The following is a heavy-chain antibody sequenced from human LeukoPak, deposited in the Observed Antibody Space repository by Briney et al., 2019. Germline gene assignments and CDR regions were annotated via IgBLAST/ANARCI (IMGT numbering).Heavy chain of an antibody. D-gene: IGHD6-19*01. V-gene: IGHV3-7*01. CDR3: TRAGYYSSGWNPFDY. CDR1: GFTFSSYW. J-gene: IGHJ4*02. CDR2: IKPDGSEK. Sequence: QTGAYLRLSCAASGFTFSSYWMSWVRQAPGKGLEWVTNIKPDGSEKNYVDSVKGRFTISRDSAKNSLYLQMNSLRAEDTAVYYRTRAGYYSSGWNPFDYWGQGTLVTVSS.